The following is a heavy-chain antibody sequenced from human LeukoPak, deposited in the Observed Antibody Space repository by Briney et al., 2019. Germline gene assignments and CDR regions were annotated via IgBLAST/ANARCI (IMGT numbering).Heavy chain of an antibody. V-gene: IGHV4-4*07. Sequence: SSETLSLTCTVSGGSISDYSWSWIRQPAGKGLEWIGRIYTTGSTDYNPSLKSRVAMSVDTSKNQFSLKLSSVTAADTAVYYCARGPAPVFDCWGQGTLVTVSS. CDR3: ARGPAPVFDC. D-gene: IGHD2-2*01. CDR2: IYTTGST. J-gene: IGHJ4*02. CDR1: GGSISDYS.